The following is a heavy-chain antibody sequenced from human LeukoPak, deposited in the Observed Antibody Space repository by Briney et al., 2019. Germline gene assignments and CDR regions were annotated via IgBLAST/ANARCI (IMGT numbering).Heavy chain of an antibody. CDR1: GFTVSSNY. J-gene: IGHJ6*04. V-gene: IGHV3-53*01. CDR3: ARDNADV. CDR2: IYSGGGT. Sequence: GGSLRLSCAASGFTVSSNYMSWVRQAPGKGLEWVPVIYSGGGTYYADSVKGRFTISRDNSKNTLYLQMNSLRAEDTAVYYCARDNADVWGKGTTVTVSS.